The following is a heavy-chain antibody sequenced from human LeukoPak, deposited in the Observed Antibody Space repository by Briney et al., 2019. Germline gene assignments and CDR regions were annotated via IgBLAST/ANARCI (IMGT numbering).Heavy chain of an antibody. D-gene: IGHD1-7*01. V-gene: IGHV1-2*02. CDR2: INPKTGGT. Sequence: GASVKVSCKASGYTVTDYYFHWLRQAPGQGLEWMGWINPKTGGTKFLQKFQGRVTMTRDTSISTAYMELSRLTDDDTAVYYCARVQGWVWNFFSDYYMDVWGNGTTVIVSS. CDR3: ARVQGWVWNFFSDYYMDV. CDR1: GYTVTDYY. J-gene: IGHJ6*03.